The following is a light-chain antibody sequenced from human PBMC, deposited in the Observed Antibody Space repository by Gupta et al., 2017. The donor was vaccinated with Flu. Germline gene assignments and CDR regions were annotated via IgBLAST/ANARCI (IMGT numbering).Light chain of an antibody. CDR1: QSISTY. CDR2: ASS. J-gene: IGKJ4*01. V-gene: IGKV1-39*01. CDR3: QQTDSIPLT. Sequence: DIQMTQSPSSLSASVGDRVTITCRASQSISTYLNWYQQKPGKAPKLLIFASSSLQSGVPSRFSGSGSGTDFTLTINTLQPEDFASYYCQQTDSIPLTFGGGTXVEI.